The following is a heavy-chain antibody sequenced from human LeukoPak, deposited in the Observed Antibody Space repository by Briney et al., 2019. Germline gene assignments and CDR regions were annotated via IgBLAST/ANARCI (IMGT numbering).Heavy chain of an antibody. Sequence: GGSLRLSCAASGFTFSSHAMSWVRQAPGKGLEWVSTIGGGGAFTFYADSMKGRFTISRDNSKNTVYLQMNSLRAEDTAVYYCARRVDTAMVEFDYWGQGTLVTVSS. D-gene: IGHD5-18*01. CDR3: ARRVDTAMVEFDY. CDR2: IGGGGAFT. J-gene: IGHJ4*02. V-gene: IGHV3-23*01. CDR1: GFTFSSHA.